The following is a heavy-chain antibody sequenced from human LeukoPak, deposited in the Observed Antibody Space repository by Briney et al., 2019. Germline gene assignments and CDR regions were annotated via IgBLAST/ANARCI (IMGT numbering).Heavy chain of an antibody. CDR2: MNPNSGNT. CDR3: AVVDTAMADAFDI. V-gene: IGHV1-8*01. J-gene: IGHJ3*02. D-gene: IGHD5-18*01. Sequence: ASVKVSCKASGYTFTSYDINWVRQATGQGLEWMGWMNPNSGNTGYAQKFQGRVTMTRNTSISTAYMELSSLRSEDTAVYYCAVVDTAMADAFDIWGQGTMVTVSS. CDR1: GYTFTSYD.